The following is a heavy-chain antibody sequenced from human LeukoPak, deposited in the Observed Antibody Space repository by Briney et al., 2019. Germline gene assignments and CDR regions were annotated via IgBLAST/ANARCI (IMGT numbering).Heavy chain of an antibody. D-gene: IGHD3-10*01. J-gene: IGHJ4*02. CDR1: GGSFSGYY. CDR2: INHSGST. Sequence: SETLSLTCAVYGGSFSGYYWSWIRQPPGRGLEWIGEINHSGSTNYNPSLKSRVTISVDTSKNQFSLKLSSVTAADTAVYYCARGAHGSGSPSYYWGQGTLVTVSS. V-gene: IGHV4-34*01. CDR3: ARGAHGSGSPSYY.